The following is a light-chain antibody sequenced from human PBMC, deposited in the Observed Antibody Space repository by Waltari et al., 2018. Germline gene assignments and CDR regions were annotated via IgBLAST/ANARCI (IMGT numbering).Light chain of an antibody. V-gene: IGLV2-14*01. J-gene: IGLJ1*01. CDR2: EVN. Sequence: QSALTQPASVSGSPGQSITISCTGSSSDVGSYKYVSWYQQHPGQVPKLIIYEVNRPPSLVSNRFSASKSCNTSSLTISGLQAEDEADYYCSSHTRSSTFVFGTGTKVDVL. CDR3: SSHTRSSTFV. CDR1: SSDVGSYKY.